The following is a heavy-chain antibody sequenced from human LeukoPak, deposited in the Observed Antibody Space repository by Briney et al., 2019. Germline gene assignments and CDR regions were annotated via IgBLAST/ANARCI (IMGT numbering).Heavy chain of an antibody. V-gene: IGHV3-21*01. CDR2: ISSSSSYI. CDR1: GFTFSSYS. Sequence: PRGSLRLSCAASGFTFSSYSMNWVRQAPGKGLEWVSSISSSSSYIYYADSVKGRFTISRDNAKNSLYLQMNSLRAEDTAVYYCARSGDWSSGGYFQHWGQGTLVTVSS. D-gene: IGHD3/OR15-3a*01. CDR3: ARSGDWSSGGYFQH. J-gene: IGHJ1*01.